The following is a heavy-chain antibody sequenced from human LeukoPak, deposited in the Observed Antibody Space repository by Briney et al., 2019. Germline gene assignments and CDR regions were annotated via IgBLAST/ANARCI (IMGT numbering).Heavy chain of an antibody. V-gene: IGHV4-59*01. J-gene: IGHJ3*02. CDR2: VYYSGST. Sequence: SETLSLTCTASGGSISSYYWSWIRQPPGKGLDWIGDVYYSGSTNYNPSLKNRVTISVDTSKNQFSLKLSSVTAADTAVYYCARGGNIYDYVWGSYRPDAFDIWGQGTMVTVSS. CDR1: GGSISSYY. CDR3: ARGGNIYDYVWGSYRPDAFDI. D-gene: IGHD3-16*02.